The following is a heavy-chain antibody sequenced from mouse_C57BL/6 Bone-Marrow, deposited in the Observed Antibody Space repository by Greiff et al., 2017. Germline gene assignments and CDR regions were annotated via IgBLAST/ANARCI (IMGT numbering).Heavy chain of an antibody. CDR3: ARGDYYGSSYLDY. Sequence: QVQLQQPGAELVKPGASVKLSCKASGYTFTSYWMQWVKQRPGQGLEWIGEIDTSDSYTNYNQKFKGKATLTVDTSSSTAYMQLSSLTSEDSAVYYCARGDYYGSSYLDYWGQGTTLTVSS. D-gene: IGHD1-1*01. V-gene: IGHV1-50*01. CDR1: GYTFTSYW. CDR2: IDTSDSYT. J-gene: IGHJ2*01.